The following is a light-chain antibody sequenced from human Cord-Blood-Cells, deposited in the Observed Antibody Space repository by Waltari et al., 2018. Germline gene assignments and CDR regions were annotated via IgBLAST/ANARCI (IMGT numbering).Light chain of an antibody. Sequence: QSALTKPASVSGSPGQSITISCTGTSRDVGGYNSVSCYQQHPGKAPKLMIYDVSNRPSGVLNRFSGSKSGNTASLTISGLQAEDEADYYCSSYTSSSTLVFGTGTKVTVL. J-gene: IGLJ1*01. CDR2: DVS. CDR1: SRDVGGYNS. V-gene: IGLV2-14*01. CDR3: SSYTSSSTLV.